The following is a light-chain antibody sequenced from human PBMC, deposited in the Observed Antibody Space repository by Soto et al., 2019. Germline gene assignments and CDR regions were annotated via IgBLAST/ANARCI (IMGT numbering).Light chain of an antibody. J-gene: IGKJ5*01. CDR1: QSVRSSY. Sequence: EIVLTQSPGTLSLSPGERATLSCRASQSVRSSYLAWYQQKPGQAPRLLIYGASSRATGIPDRFSGSGSGTDFTFTISRLEPEDFAMYYCQQYGRSPLVTFGQGTRLEIK. CDR3: QQYGRSPLVT. CDR2: GAS. V-gene: IGKV3-20*01.